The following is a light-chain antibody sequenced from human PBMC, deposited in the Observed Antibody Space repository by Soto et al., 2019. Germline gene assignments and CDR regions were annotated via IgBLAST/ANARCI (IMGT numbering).Light chain of an antibody. CDR1: SSDVGGYNY. CDR3: TSYTSCTTPYG. CDR2: VVS. Sequence: QSVLTQPASVSGPPGQSITISCTGTSSDVGGYNYVSWYQQHPVKAPKLMIYVVSNRPSGVSNRFPGSKSGNTASLTTSGVQDGDEADYYWTSYTSCTTPYGFRNGPKVTV. V-gene: IGLV2-14*01. J-gene: IGLJ1*01.